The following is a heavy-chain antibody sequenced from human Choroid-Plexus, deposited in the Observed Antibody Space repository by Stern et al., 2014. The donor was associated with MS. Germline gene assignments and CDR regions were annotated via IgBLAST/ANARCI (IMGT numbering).Heavy chain of an antibody. D-gene: IGHD2/OR15-2a*01. CDR3: AKDRQYLTYFFDH. CDR2: VSHDGSYK. Sequence: DQPVESGGGVVQPGRPLRLSCVASGFTFGSCAMHWVRQAPGKGLEWVGGVSHDGSYKYYADSVKGRFTISRDNSQNTLYMQMSSLRPEDTAVYYCAKDRQYLTYFFDHWGQGSLVTVSS. CDR1: GFTFGSCA. J-gene: IGHJ5*02. V-gene: IGHV3-30*18.